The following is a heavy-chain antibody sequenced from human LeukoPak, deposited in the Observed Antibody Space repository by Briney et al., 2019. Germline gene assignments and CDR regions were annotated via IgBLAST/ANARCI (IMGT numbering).Heavy chain of an antibody. J-gene: IGHJ4*02. D-gene: IGHD6-19*01. Sequence: ASVKVSCKASGYTLITYGISWVRQAPGQGLEWMGWINAYNGNTNYAQKLQGRVTMTTDTSTSTAYMELRSLTFDDTAVYYCAREYSSGSNIDYWGQGTLVTVSS. CDR3: AREYSSGSNIDY. V-gene: IGHV1-18*01. CDR1: GYTLITYG. CDR2: INAYNGNT.